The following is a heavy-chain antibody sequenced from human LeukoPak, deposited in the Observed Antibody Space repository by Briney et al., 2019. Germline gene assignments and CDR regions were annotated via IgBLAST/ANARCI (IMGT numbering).Heavy chain of an antibody. J-gene: IGHJ4*02. CDR2: ISAYNGNT. CDR3: ARDMFGPSSTSCYPNY. Sequence: VASVKVSCKASGYTFTSYGISWVRQAPRQGLEWMGWISAYNGNTDYAQKLQGRVTMTTDTSTSTAYMELRSLRSDDTAVYYCARDMFGPSSTSCYPNYWGQGTLVTVSS. D-gene: IGHD2-2*01. CDR1: GYTFTSYG. V-gene: IGHV1-18*01.